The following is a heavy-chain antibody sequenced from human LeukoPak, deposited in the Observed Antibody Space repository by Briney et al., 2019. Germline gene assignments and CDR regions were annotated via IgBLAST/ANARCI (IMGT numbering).Heavy chain of an antibody. Sequence: SETLSLTCTVSGGSISSYYWSWIRQPPGKGLEWIGYIYYSGSTNYNPSLKSRVTISVDTSKNQFSLKLSSVTAADTAVYYCAREREAGDRAVYDFSPRLDPWGQGTLVTVSS. CDR1: GGSISSYY. J-gene: IGHJ5*02. CDR3: AREREAGDRAVYDFSPRLDP. CDR2: IYYSGST. V-gene: IGHV4-59*12. D-gene: IGHD3-3*01.